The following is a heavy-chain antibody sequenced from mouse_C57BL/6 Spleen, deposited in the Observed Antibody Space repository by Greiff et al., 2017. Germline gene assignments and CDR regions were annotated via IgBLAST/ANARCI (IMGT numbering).Heavy chain of an antibody. J-gene: IGHJ4*01. CDR3: ARSGPITTVVATDYAMDY. Sequence: EVKLMESGPELVKPGASVKIPCKASGYTFTDYNMDWVKQSHGKSLEWIGDINPNNGGTIYNQKFKGKDTLTVDKSSSTAYMELRSLTSEDTAVYYCARSGPITTVVATDYAMDYWGQGTSVTVSS. CDR2: INPNNGGT. V-gene: IGHV1-18*01. CDR1: GYTFTDYN. D-gene: IGHD1-1*01.